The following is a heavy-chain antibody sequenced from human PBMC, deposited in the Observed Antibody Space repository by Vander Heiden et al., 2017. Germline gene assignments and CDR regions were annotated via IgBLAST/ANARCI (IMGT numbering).Heavy chain of an antibody. CDR3: TTMTTMNSDY. Sequence: EVQLVESGGGLVKPGGSLRRSCAASGFTFYNAWMSWVRQAPGKGLEWVGRIKRKADGETVDYAAPVSGRFTISRDDSENTVYLHMDSLESGDTAVYYCTTMTTMNSDYWGQGTLVTVSS. CDR2: IKRKADGETV. D-gene: IGHD3-3*01. J-gene: IGHJ4*02. CDR1: GFTFYNAW. V-gene: IGHV3-15*01.